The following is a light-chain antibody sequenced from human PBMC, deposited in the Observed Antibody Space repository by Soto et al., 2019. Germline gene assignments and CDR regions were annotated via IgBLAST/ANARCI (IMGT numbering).Light chain of an antibody. CDR3: SSYRAYYTRV. J-gene: IGLJ1*01. Sequence: QSVLTQPASVSGSPGQSITISCTGTSSDVGGYDFVSWYQQHAGKAPKLLIYEVSRRPSGVSNRFSGSKSGNTASLTISGLQAEDEADYYCSSYRAYYTRVFGTGTKLTVL. CDR1: SSDVGGYDF. CDR2: EVS. V-gene: IGLV2-14*01.